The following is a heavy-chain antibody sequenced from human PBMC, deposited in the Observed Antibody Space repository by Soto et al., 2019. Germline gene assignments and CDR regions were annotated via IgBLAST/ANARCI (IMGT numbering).Heavy chain of an antibody. CDR2: INPSGGST. Sequence: ASVKVSCKASGYTFTSYYMHWVRQAPGQGLEWMGIINPSGGSTSYAQKFQGRVTITRDTSASTAYMELSSLRSEDTAVYYCARSDYGSGSYTEYYFDYWGQGTLVTVSS. V-gene: IGHV1-46*01. CDR1: GYTFTSYY. D-gene: IGHD3-10*01. CDR3: ARSDYGSGSYTEYYFDY. J-gene: IGHJ4*02.